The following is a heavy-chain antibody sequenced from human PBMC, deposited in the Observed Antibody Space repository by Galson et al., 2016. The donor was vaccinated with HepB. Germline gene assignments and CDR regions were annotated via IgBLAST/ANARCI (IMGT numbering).Heavy chain of an antibody. Sequence: SLRLSCAASGFTFGDYTMSWVRQAPGKGLEWVSGLSVSGDTTYYADSVKGRFTISRDNSKNTLHLQMNSLRAEDTAFYYCARGGMFYYDSVGVGFYWGQGTLVTVSS. D-gene: IGHD3-22*01. J-gene: IGHJ4*02. CDR1: GFTFGDYT. CDR3: ARGGMFYYDSVGVGFY. V-gene: IGHV3-23*01. CDR2: LSVSGDTT.